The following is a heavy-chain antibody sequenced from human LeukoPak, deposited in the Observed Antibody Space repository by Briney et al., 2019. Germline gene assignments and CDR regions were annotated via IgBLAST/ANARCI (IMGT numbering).Heavy chain of an antibody. V-gene: IGHV1-69*05. CDR1: GGTFSSYA. J-gene: IGHJ4*02. CDR3: AGRGGYYYDSSGYFQ. D-gene: IGHD3-22*01. CDR2: IIPTFGTA. Sequence: SVKVSCKASGGTFSSYAISWVRQAPGQGLEWMGGIIPTFGTANYAQKFQGRVTITTDESTSTAYMELSSLRSEDTAVYYCAGRGGYYYDSSGYFQWGQGTLVTVSS.